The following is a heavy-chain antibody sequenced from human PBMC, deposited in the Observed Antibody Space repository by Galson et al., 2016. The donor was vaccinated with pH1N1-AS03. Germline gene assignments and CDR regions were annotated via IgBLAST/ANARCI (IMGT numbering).Heavy chain of an antibody. CDR3: AALSPGHRSGGGPVDF. CDR2: IYYTGTT. J-gene: IGHJ4*02. Sequence: ETLSLTCVVSGDSMSGYWWNWIRQSPGKGLEWIGSIYYTGTTFYNPSLNSRVTISIDMSSNQFSLRLTSVTAADTAVYYCAALSPGHRSGGGPVDFWGQGTLVAVAS. V-gene: IGHV4-59*12. CDR1: GDSMSGYW. D-gene: IGHD1-14*01.